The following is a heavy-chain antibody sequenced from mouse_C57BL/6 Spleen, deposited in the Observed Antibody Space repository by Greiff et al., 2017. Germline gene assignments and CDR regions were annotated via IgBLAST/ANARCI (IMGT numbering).Heavy chain of an antibody. Sequence: VQLQQSGPELVKPGASVKISCKASGYTFTDYYINWVKQRPGQGLEWIGWIFPGSGSTYYNEKFKGKATLTVDKSSSTAYMLRSSLTSEDSAVYFCAREGNGYSAWFAYWGQGTLVTVSA. D-gene: IGHD2-3*01. CDR3: AREGNGYSAWFAY. CDR1: GYTFTDYY. CDR2: IFPGSGST. V-gene: IGHV1-75*01. J-gene: IGHJ3*01.